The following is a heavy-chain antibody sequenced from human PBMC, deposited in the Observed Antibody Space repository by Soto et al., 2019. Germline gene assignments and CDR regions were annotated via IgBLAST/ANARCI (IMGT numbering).Heavy chain of an antibody. Sequence: QVQLQESGPGLVKPSETLSLTCTVSGVSVNSGSFYWAWIRQPPGKGLEWIGFGSYSGTTNYKPSHKSRVHISVDTSRSQISLKVTSLTAADTAVYYCARGATVTQYVYWGQGTLVTVSS. CDR3: ARGATVTQYVY. D-gene: IGHD4-17*01. V-gene: IGHV4-61*01. CDR2: GSYSGTT. J-gene: IGHJ4*02. CDR1: GVSVNSGSFY.